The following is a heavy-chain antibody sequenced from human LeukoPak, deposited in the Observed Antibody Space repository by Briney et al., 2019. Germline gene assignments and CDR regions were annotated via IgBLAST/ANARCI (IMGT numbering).Heavy chain of an antibody. J-gene: IGHJ4*02. D-gene: IGHD2-15*01. CDR3: AGAPGGCSGGSCYSDR. CDR1: DYSFGNYW. CDR2: IYPGDSDT. Sequence: GESLKISCKGSDYSFGNYWIGWVRQMPGKGLEWMGIIYPGDSDTRYSPSFQGQVTISADKSISTAYLQWSSLKASDTAMYYCAGAPGGCSGGSCYSDRWGQGTLVTVSS. V-gene: IGHV5-51*01.